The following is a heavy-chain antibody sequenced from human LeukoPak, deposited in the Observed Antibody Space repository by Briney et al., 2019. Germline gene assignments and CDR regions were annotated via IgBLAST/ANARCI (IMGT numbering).Heavy chain of an antibody. CDR1: GGSVSSGGFY. V-gene: IGHV4-61*08. J-gene: IGHJ4*02. CDR3: AREDITGTASYFDY. Sequence: SETLSLTCTVSGGSVSSGGFYWTWIRQPPGKGLEWIGYIYYSRSTNYIPSLRSRLTISVDTSKNQFSLKLSSVTAADTAVYYCAREDITGTASYFDYWGQGTLVTVSS. D-gene: IGHD1-7*01. CDR2: IYYSRST.